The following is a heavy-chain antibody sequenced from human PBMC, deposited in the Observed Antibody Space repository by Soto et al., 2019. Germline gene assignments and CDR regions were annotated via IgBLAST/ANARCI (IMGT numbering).Heavy chain of an antibody. J-gene: IGHJ5*02. CDR1: GGSISSYY. D-gene: IGHD2-15*01. CDR3: ARDVVVAAGNWFDP. CDR2: IYYSGST. V-gene: IGHV4-59*01. Sequence: SETLSLTCTVSGGSISSYYWSWIRQPPGKGLEWIGYIYYSGSTNYNPSLKSRVTISVDTSKNQFSLKLSSVTAADTAVYYCARDVVVAAGNWFDPWGQGTLVTVSS.